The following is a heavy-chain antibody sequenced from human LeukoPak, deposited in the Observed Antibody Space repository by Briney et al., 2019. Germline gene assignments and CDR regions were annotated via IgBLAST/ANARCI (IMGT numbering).Heavy chain of an antibody. CDR3: ARDGLGTGGSFDY. CDR1: GYSISSGYY. CDR2: IYHSGST. Sequence: SETLSLTCSVSGYSISSGYYWGWIRQPPGKGLEWIGSIYHSGSTYYNPSLKSRVTISVDTSKNQFSLKLSSVTAADTAVYYCARDGLGTGGSFDYWGQGTLVTVSS. V-gene: IGHV4-38-2*02. D-gene: IGHD1-1*01. J-gene: IGHJ4*02.